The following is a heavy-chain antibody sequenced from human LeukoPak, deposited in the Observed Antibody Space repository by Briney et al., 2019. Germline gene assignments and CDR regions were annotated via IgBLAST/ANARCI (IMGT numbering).Heavy chain of an antibody. CDR3: AKLVLVATMTDDAFDI. D-gene: IGHD5-12*01. J-gene: IGHJ3*02. CDR1: GFTFSSYG. Sequence: GGSLRLSRAASGFTFSSYGMHWVRQAPGKGLEWVAVISYDGSSKYYADSVKGRFTISRDNSKNTLYLQMNSLRAEDTAVYYCAKLVLVATMTDDAFDIWGQGTMVTVSS. V-gene: IGHV3-30*18. CDR2: ISYDGSSK.